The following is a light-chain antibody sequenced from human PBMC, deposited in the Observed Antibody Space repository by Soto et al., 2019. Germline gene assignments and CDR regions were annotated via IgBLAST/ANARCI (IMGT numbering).Light chain of an antibody. V-gene: IGLV2-14*01. J-gene: IGLJ2*01. CDR1: SSDVGVYNY. CDR2: EVS. Sequence: QSVLTQPASVSGSPGQSITISCTGTSSDVGVYNYVSWYQQNPGKAPKLMIYEVSNRPSGVSNRFSGSKSGNTASLTISGLQAEDEADYYCSSYTSSSLPVFGGGTKLTVL. CDR3: SSYTSSSLPV.